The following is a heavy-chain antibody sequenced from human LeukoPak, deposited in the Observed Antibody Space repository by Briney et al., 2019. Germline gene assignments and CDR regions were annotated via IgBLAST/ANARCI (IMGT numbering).Heavy chain of an antibody. D-gene: IGHD2-15*01. Sequence: GGSLRLSCAASGFTVSNTYMIWVRQAPGKGLEWVSVISGGGSTYYADSVKGRFTISRDNSKNALYLQMNSLRAEDTAVYYCARDTVLVDAYGMDFWGQGTTVTVSS. CDR1: GFTVSNTY. CDR2: ISGGGST. J-gene: IGHJ6*02. CDR3: ARDTVLVDAYGMDF. V-gene: IGHV3-66*01.